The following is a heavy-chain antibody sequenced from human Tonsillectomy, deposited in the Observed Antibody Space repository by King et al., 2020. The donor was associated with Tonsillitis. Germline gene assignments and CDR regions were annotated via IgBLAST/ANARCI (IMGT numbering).Heavy chain of an antibody. D-gene: IGHD1-26*01. CDR1: GYIFTNYA. J-gene: IGHJ4*02. CDR2: INAGNGNT. CDR3: AREYRGTYFIFDS. Sequence: QLVQSGAEVKKPGASVKVSCKVSGYIFTNYAMHWVRQAPGQSLEWMGWINAGNGNTKYSQKFQGSVTITRDTFATTVYMELSSLRSEDTALYYCAREYRGTYFIFDSWGQGTLVTVSS. V-gene: IGHV1-3*01.